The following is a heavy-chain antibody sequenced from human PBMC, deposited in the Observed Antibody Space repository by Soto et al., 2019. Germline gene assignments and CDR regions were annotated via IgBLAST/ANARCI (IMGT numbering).Heavy chain of an antibody. CDR2: IYYSGST. V-gene: IGHV4-31*03. Sequence: SETLSLTCTVSGGSISSGGYYWSWIRQHPGKGLEWIGYIYYSGSTYYNPSLKSRVTISVDTSKNQFSLKLSSVTAADTAVYYCPRGRLISARDLGGWFDTWGQATLVTVCS. CDR3: PRGRLISARDLGGWFDT. J-gene: IGHJ5*02. CDR1: GGSISSGGYY. D-gene: IGHD6-6*01.